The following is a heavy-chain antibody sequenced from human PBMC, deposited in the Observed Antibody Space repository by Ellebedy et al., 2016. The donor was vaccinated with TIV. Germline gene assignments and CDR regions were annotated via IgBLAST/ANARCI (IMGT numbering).Heavy chain of an antibody. CDR2: IHQDGTT. D-gene: IGHD5-18*01. CDR1: GGTVRSSVW. CDR3: ARAGSIQLWLDY. Sequence: MPSETLSLTCVVPGGTVRSSVWWGWVRQPPGKGLEWIGEIHQDGTTNYSPSLKSRVTVSLDKSKNHISLKLSSVTAADTAVYYWARAGSIQLWLDYWGQGTLVTVSS. V-gene: IGHV4-4*02. J-gene: IGHJ4*02.